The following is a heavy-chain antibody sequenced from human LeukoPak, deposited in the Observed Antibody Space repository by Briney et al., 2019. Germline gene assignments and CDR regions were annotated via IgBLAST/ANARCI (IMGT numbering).Heavy chain of an antibody. Sequence: ASVKVSCKASGDTFTSYGISWVRQAPGQGLEWMGWISAYNGNTNYAQKLQGRVTMTTDTSTSTAYMELRSLRSDDTAVYYCARDGSSSWPYYFDYWGQGTLVTVSS. CDR3: ARDGSSSWPYYFDY. CDR2: ISAYNGNT. V-gene: IGHV1-18*01. CDR1: GDTFTSYG. J-gene: IGHJ4*02. D-gene: IGHD6-13*01.